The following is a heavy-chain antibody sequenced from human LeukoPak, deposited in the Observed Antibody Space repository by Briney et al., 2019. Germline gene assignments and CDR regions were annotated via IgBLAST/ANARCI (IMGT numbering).Heavy chain of an antibody. D-gene: IGHD6-13*01. Sequence: AGGSLRLSCRASGFTFRNYAMSWVRQAPGKGLEWVSGITSDGSTYYADSVKGRFTISRDNSKNTLYLQMNSLRAEDTAVYYCAKIIGGGYFDYWGQGTLVTVSS. V-gene: IGHV3-23*01. J-gene: IGHJ4*02. CDR1: GFTFRNYA. CDR3: AKIIGGGYFDY. CDR2: ITSDGST.